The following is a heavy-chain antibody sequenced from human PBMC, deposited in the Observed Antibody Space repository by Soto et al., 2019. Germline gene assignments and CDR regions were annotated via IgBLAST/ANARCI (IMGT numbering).Heavy chain of an antibody. D-gene: IGHD3-10*01. CDR3: AKDTAVLLWFGEFLALDY. CDR1: GFTFSSYA. CDR2: ISGSGGST. J-gene: IGHJ4*02. V-gene: IGHV3-23*01. Sequence: GGSLRLSCAASGFTFSSYAMSWVRQAPGKGLEWVSAISGSGGSTYYADSVKGRFTISRDNSKNTLYLQMNSLRAEDTAVYYCAKDTAVLLWFGEFLALDYWGQGTLVTVSS.